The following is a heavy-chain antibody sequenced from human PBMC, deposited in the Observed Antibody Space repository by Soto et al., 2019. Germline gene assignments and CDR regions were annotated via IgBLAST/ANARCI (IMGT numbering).Heavy chain of an antibody. CDR2: ITTYNGNT. V-gene: IGHV1-18*01. Sequence: QVQLVQSGVEVREPGASVKVSCKTVRYIFTNYGASWVRQAPGQGLEWMGWITTYNGNTEYAQKFQGRVTMTTDASTSTADMELGSLRSDDTAIYYCARALTGYGMDVWGQGTTVTVSS. CDR1: RYIFTNYG. CDR3: ARALTGYGMDV. J-gene: IGHJ6*02.